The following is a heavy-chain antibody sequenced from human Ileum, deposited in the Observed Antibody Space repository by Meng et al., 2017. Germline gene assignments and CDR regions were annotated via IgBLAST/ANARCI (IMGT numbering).Heavy chain of an antibody. CDR2: IHYSGSR. Sequence: QVQLHESGPGLVRPSDTLSLTCNVSGGSVSSASYYWSWIRQPPGKGLEWIGLIHYSGSRNYNPSLKSRVTMSVDTSKNQVSLRLTSVTAADTAVYYCARFYGSGTFEVHDYWGQGTLVTVSS. CDR3: ARFYGSGTFEVHDY. D-gene: IGHD3-10*01. V-gene: IGHV4-61*01. CDR1: GGSVSSASYY. J-gene: IGHJ4*02.